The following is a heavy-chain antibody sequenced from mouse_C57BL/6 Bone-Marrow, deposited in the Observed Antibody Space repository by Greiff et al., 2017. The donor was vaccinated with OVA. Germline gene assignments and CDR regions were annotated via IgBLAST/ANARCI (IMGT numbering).Heavy chain of an antibody. D-gene: IGHD2-2*01. J-gene: IGHJ2*01. CDR1: GFTFSSSG. CDR2: ISSGGSYT. V-gene: IGHV5-6*01. CDR3: ARPPHMVTTRGHYFDY. Sequence: EVQGVESGGDLVKPGGSLKLSCAASGFTFSSSGMSWVRQTPDTRLEWVATISSGGSYTYYPDSAKGRFTISRDNAKNTLYLQMSSLKSEDTAMYYCARPPHMVTTRGHYFDYWGQGTTLTVSS.